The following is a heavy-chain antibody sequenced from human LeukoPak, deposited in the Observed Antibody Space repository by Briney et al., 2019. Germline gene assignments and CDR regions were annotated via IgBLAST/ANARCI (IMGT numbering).Heavy chain of an antibody. CDR3: AREEGLVNMIDY. Sequence: ASVKVSCKASGYTFTGYYMHSVRQAPGQGLEWMGGINPNSGGTNYAQKFQGRVTMTRDTSISTAYMELSRLRSDDTAVYYCAREEGLVNMIDYWGQGTLVTVSS. V-gene: IGHV1-2*02. D-gene: IGHD3-3*01. CDR1: GYTFTGYY. J-gene: IGHJ4*02. CDR2: INPNSGGT.